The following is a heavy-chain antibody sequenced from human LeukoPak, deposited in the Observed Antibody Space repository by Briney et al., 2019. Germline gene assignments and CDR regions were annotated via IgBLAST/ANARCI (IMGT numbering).Heavy chain of an antibody. D-gene: IGHD6-19*01. V-gene: IGHV3-7*03. CDR1: GFTFNGYW. CDR2: IKQDGSDK. CDR3: ARYNSAWKTDDY. J-gene: IGHJ4*02. Sequence: PGGSLRLSCAASGFTFNGYWMTWVPQAPGKGLEWVADIKQDGSDKYYAGSVKGRFTISRDNTKNSLYLQMNSLRAEDTAVYFCARYNSAWKTDDYWGQGTLVTVSS.